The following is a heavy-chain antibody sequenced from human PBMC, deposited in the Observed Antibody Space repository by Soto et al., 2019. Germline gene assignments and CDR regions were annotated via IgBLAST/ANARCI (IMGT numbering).Heavy chain of an antibody. CDR3: ARRHMVGGGGNCYSDYFYY. J-gene: IGHJ4*02. CDR1: GYSFTSYW. CDR2: IYPGDSDT. Sequence: GESLKISCKGSGYSFTSYWIGWVRQMPGKGLEWMGIIYPGDSDTRYSPSFQGQVTISADKSISTAYLQWSSLKASDTAMYYCARRHMVGGGGNCYSDYFYYWGQGTLVTVSS. V-gene: IGHV5-51*01. D-gene: IGHD2-15*01.